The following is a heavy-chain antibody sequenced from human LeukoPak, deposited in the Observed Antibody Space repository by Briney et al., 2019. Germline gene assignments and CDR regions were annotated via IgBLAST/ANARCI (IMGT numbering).Heavy chain of an antibody. J-gene: IGHJ4*02. CDR1: GFTFSDHY. D-gene: IGHD3-3*01. V-gene: IGHV3-72*01. CDR2: TRNKANSYTT. CDR3: ARDIFGGLDY. Sequence: GGSLRLSCAASGFTFSDHYMDWVRQAPGKGLEWVGRTRNKANSYTTEYAASVKGRFTISRDDSKNSLYLQMNSLKTEDTAVYYCARDIFGGLDYWGQGTLVTVSS.